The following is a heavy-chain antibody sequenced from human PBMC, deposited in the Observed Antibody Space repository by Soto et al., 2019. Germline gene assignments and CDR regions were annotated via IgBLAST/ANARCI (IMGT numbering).Heavy chain of an antibody. Sequence: GGSLRLSCAASGFTFSNAWMSWVRQAPGKGLEWVGRIKSKTDGGTTDYAAPVKGRSTISRDDSKNTLYLQMNSLKTEDTAVYYCTTGPNWNDDPFDYWGQGTLVTVSS. CDR3: TTGPNWNDDPFDY. V-gene: IGHV3-15*01. D-gene: IGHD1-1*01. CDR2: IKSKTDGGTT. CDR1: GFTFSNAW. J-gene: IGHJ4*02.